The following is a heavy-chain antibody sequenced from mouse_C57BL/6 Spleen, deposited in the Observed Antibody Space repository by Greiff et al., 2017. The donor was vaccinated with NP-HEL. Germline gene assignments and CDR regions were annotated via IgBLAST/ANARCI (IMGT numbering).Heavy chain of an antibody. J-gene: IGHJ3*01. CDR3: ARAPYYSNSWFAY. D-gene: IGHD2-5*01. V-gene: IGHV1-50*01. CDR2: IDPSDSYT. CDR1: GYTFTSYW. Sequence: VQLQQPGAELVKPGASVKLSCKASGYTFTSYWMQWVKQRPGQGLEWIGEIDPSDSYTNYNQKFKGKATLTVDTSSSTAYMQLSSLTSEDSAVYYCARAPYYSNSWFAYWGQGTLVTVSA.